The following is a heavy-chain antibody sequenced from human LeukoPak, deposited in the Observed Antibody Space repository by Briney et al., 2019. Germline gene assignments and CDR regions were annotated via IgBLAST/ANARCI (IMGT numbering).Heavy chain of an antibody. Sequence: ASVKVSCKASGYTFTSYGISWVRQAPGQGLEWMGWISAYNGNTNYAQKLQGRVTMTTDTSTSTAYMELRSLRSDDTAVYYCARDNSLESYYYYDMDVWGQGTTVTVSS. CDR2: ISAYNGNT. J-gene: IGHJ6*02. CDR1: GYTFTSYG. CDR3: ARDNSLESYYYYDMDV. D-gene: IGHD1-1*01. V-gene: IGHV1-18*01.